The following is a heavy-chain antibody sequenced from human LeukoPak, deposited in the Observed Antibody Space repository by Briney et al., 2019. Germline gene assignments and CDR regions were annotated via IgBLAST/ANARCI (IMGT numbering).Heavy chain of an antibody. CDR1: GFTFSTSA. J-gene: IGHJ4*02. V-gene: IGHV3-23*01. CDR3: AKHGDYGRPPDVFDY. Sequence: GGSLRLSCAASGFTFSTSAMSWVRQVPGKGLEWVSSISGSGGTTYKADSVRGRFTISRDNSKNTLYLQLNSLRADDTAVYYCAKHGDYGRPPDVFDYWGQGTLVTVSS. CDR2: ISGSGGTT. D-gene: IGHD4/OR15-4a*01.